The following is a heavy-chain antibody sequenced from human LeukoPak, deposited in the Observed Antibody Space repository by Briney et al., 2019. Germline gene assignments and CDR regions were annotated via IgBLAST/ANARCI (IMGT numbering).Heavy chain of an antibody. J-gene: IGHJ6*03. V-gene: IGHV3-23*01. CDR3: ARDPYSGSYGADYYYYMDV. CDR1: GFTFSSYG. D-gene: IGHD1-26*01. CDR2: ISGSGGST. Sequence: GGSLRLSCAASGFTFSSYGMSWVRQAPGKGLEWVSAISGSGGSTYYADSVKGRFTISRDNSKNTLYLQMNSLRAEDTAVYYCARDPYSGSYGADYYYYMDVWGKGTTVTISS.